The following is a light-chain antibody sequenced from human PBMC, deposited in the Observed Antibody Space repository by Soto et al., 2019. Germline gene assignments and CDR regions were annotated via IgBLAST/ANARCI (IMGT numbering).Light chain of an antibody. Sequence: EILLTQSTGILSLSPGETAALSCRASQSVSSRYLAWYQQKSGQAPRLLIYATSSRATDIPDRFIGYGSGTDFTLTISSLEPEDFAVYFCQQRGTRPPWTFGQGTKVDIK. V-gene: IGKV3D-20*02. CDR2: ATS. CDR1: QSVSSRY. CDR3: QQRGTRPPWT. J-gene: IGKJ1*01.